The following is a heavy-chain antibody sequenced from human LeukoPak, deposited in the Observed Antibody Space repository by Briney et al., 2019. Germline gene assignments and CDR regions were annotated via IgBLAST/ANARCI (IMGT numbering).Heavy chain of an antibody. J-gene: IGHJ4*02. V-gene: IGHV1-69*01. CDR3: ARSVEYFDWSQLDY. CDR2: IIPIFGTA. CDR1: GGTFSSYA. Sequence: ASVKVSCKASGGTFSSYAISWVRQAPGQGLEWMGGIIPIFGTANYAQKFQGRVTITADESTSTAYMELSSLRSEDTAVYYCARSVEYFDWSQLDYWGQGTLVTVSS. D-gene: IGHD3-9*01.